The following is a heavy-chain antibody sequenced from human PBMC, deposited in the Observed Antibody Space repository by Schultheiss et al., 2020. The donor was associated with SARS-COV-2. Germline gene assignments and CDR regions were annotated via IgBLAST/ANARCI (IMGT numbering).Heavy chain of an antibody. V-gene: IGHV4-59*01. Sequence: SETLSLTCTVSGGSISSYYWSWIRQPPGKGLEWIGYIYYSGSTYYNPSLKSRVTMSVDTSKNQFSLKLSSVTAADTAVYYCARVGYSYGLDYYYYGMDVWGQGTTVTVSS. J-gene: IGHJ6*02. CDR3: ARVGYSYGLDYYYYGMDV. CDR2: IYYSGST. D-gene: IGHD5-18*01. CDR1: GGSISSYY.